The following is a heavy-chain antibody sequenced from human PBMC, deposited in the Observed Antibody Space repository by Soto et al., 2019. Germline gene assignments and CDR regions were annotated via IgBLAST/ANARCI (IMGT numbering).Heavy chain of an antibody. J-gene: IGHJ5*02. CDR3: ARTYGGVGWFDP. CDR2: IDWDDDK. D-gene: IGHD4-17*01. Sequence: SGPTLVNPTQTLTLTCTFSGFSLSTSGMRVSWIRQPPGKALEWLARIDWDDDKFYSTPLKTRLTISKDTSKNQVVLTMTIMDPVDTATYYCARTYGGVGWFDPWGQGTLVTVSS. CDR1: GFSLSTSGMR. V-gene: IGHV2-70*04.